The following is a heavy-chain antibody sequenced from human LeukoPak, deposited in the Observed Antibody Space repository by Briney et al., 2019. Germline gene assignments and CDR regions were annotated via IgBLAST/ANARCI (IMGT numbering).Heavy chain of an antibody. V-gene: IGHV3-23*01. Sequence: PGGSLRFSCVASGFTFSNYAMTWVRQAPGKGLELVAGIWGDDDKTVYGDAVKGRFTISRDNSKNTLYLQMNSLRADDTAVYYCAKTQGYYDAWGQGALVTVSS. CDR3: AKTQGYYDA. J-gene: IGHJ5*02. D-gene: IGHD2-15*01. CDR2: IWGDDDKT. CDR1: GFTFSNYA.